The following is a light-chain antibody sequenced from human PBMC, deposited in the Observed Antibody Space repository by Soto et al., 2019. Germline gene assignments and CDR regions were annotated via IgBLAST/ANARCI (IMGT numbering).Light chain of an antibody. CDR2: GAS. J-gene: IGKJ1*01. CDR1: QSVSSS. CDR3: QQYGSSGT. V-gene: IGKV3-20*01. Sequence: IVFTQSPSTLSLAPGERATLSCRASQSVSSSLAWYQQKPGQAPRLLIYGASNRATGIPDRFSGSGSGTDFTLTISRLEPEDFAVYYCQQYGSSGTFGQGTKVDIK.